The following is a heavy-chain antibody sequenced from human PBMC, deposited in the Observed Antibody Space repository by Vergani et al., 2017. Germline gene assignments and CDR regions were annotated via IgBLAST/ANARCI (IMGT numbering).Heavy chain of an antibody. Sequence: QVQLQQWGAGLLKPSETLSLTCAVYGGSFSGYYWSWIRQPPGKGLEWIGHIHTGGSTDLNPSFKSRVSISVDTSKSQFSLKLKSVTVADTAVYYCARSRPYCTSGSCPAIWGQGTLVTVSS. V-gene: IGHV4-34*01. CDR3: ARSRPYCTSGSCPAI. CDR2: IHTGGST. CDR1: GGSFSGYY. D-gene: IGHD2-15*01. J-gene: IGHJ4*02.